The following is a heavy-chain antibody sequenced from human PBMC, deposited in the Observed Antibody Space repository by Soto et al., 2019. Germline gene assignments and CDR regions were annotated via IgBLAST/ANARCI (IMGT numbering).Heavy chain of an antibody. V-gene: IGHV3-30*18. J-gene: IGHJ4*02. D-gene: IGHD6-13*01. CDR1: GFTFSSYG. CDR2: ISYDGSNK. Sequence: GGSLRLSCAASGFTFSSYGMHWVRQAPGKGLEWVAVISYDGSNKYYADSVKGRFTISRDNSQNTLYLQMNSLRAEDTAVYYCAKESSGSSLGVYWGQGTLVTVSS. CDR3: AKESSGSSLGVY.